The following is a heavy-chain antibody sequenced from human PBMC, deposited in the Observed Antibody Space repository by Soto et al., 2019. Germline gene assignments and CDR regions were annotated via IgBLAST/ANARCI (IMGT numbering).Heavy chain of an antibody. CDR2: ISSSSSYI. V-gene: IGHV3-21*01. D-gene: IGHD4-17*01. CDR3: ARFTVTGTDY. J-gene: IGHJ4*02. Sequence: EVQLVESGGGLVKPGGSLRLSCAASGFTFSSYSMNWVRQAPGKGLEWVSSISSSSSYIYYADSVKGRFTISRDNAKNSLYLQRNSLRAEDTAVYYCARFTVTGTDYWGQGTLVTVSS. CDR1: GFTFSSYS.